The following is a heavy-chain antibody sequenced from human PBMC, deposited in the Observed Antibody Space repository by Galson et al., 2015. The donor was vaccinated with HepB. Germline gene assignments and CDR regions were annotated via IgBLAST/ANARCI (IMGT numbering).Heavy chain of an antibody. D-gene: IGHD2-2*01. J-gene: IGHJ4*02. CDR2: ISYDRNNK. Sequence: SLRLSCAASGFTFSSYGMHWVRQAPGKGLEWVAVISYDRNNKYYADSVKGRFTISRDNSKNTLYLQMNSLGAEDTAVYYCARDRCSSGCYFDYWGQGTLVTVSS. CDR3: ARDRCSSGCYFDY. CDR1: GFTFSSYG. V-gene: IGHV3-30*19.